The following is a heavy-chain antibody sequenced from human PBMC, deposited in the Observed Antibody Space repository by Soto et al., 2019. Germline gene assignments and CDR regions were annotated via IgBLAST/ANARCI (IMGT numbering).Heavy chain of an antibody. CDR1: GFTVSSNY. Sequence: GGSLRLSCAASGFTVSSNYMSWVRQAPGKGLEWVSVIYSGGSTYYADSVKGRFTISRDNSKNTLYLQMNSLRAEDTAVYYCARDRGAGWERYAFSQHRGQGTLVNLS. D-gene: IGHD2-2*01. CDR2: IYSGGST. CDR3: ARDRGAGWERYAFSQH. J-gene: IGHJ1*01. V-gene: IGHV3-66*01.